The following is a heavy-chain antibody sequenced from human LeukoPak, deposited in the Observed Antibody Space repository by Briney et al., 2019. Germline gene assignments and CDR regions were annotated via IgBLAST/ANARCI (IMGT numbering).Heavy chain of an antibody. V-gene: IGHV3-74*01. CDR1: GFTFSRTW. J-gene: IGHJ4*02. CDR3: ARDNYYSIDY. Sequence: PGGSLRLSCGASGFTFSRTWMHWVRHAPGKGLVCVSRINSDGTSTVYADSVKGRFTISRDNAKNTVYLQMSGLRADDTAVYYCARDNYYSIDYWGQGTPVAVSS. CDR2: INSDGTST. D-gene: IGHD1-26*01.